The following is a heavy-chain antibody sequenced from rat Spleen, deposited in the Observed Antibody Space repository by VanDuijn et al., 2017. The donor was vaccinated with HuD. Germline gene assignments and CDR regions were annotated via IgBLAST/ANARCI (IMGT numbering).Heavy chain of an antibody. D-gene: IGHD1-9*01. CDR1: GFTFNNYW. CDR2: IMNTGDST. CDR3: TKTHTMGSRFAY. V-gene: IGHV5-31*01. J-gene: IGHJ3*01. Sequence: EVQLVESGGGLVQPGRSLKLSCAASGFTFNNYWMTWIRQAPGKGLEWVASIMNTGDSTYYPDSVKCRFTISRDNTKNTLYLQMNSLRSEDTATYYCTKTHTMGSRFAYWGQGTLVTVSS.